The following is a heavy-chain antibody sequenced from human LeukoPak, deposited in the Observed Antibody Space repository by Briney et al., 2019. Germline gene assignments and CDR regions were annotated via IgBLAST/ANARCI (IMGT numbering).Heavy chain of an antibody. CDR1: GFSFSSYS. CDR2: ISSSSSYI. J-gene: IGHJ4*02. Sequence: GGSLRLPCAASGFSFSSYSMNWVRQAPGKGLQWVSSISSSSSYIYYADSVKGRFTISRDNAKNSLYLQMNSLRAEDTAVYYCARDSTPQDTAKLYYFDYWGQGTLVTVSS. D-gene: IGHD5-18*01. CDR3: ARDSTPQDTAKLYYFDY. V-gene: IGHV3-21*01.